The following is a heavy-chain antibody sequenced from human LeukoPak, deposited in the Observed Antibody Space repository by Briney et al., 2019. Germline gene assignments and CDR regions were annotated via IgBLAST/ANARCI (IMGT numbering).Heavy chain of an antibody. CDR3: ATRSGSYYGVVSYFDS. CDR2: IIPILGTP. V-gene: IGHV1-69*13. J-gene: IGHJ4*02. D-gene: IGHD3-10*01. CDR1: GYTFTNYY. Sequence: GASVKVSCKASGYTFTNYYFHWVRQAPGQGLECMGGIIPILGTPNYAQKFQGRVTITADESTSTVYMELSSLRSEDTAVYYCATRSGSYYGVVSYFDSWGQGTLVTVSS.